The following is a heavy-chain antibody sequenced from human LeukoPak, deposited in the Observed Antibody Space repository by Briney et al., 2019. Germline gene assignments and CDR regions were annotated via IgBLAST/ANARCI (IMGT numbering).Heavy chain of an antibody. CDR2: INPNSGGT. V-gene: IGHV1-2*02. J-gene: IGHJ4*02. CDR1: GYSFTDYY. CDR3: ARCITATGHLEN. D-gene: IGHD1-1*01. Sequence: ASVKVSCKASGYSFTDYYIHWVRQAPGQGLEWMGCINPNSGGTNYAQMFQGRVPMTRDTSINTAFMELTRLRSDDTAVYYCARCITATGHLENWGPGTLVTVSS.